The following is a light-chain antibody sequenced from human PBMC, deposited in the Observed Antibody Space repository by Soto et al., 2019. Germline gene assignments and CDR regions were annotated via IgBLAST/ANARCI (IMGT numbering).Light chain of an antibody. V-gene: IGKV3-15*01. CDR3: QQYETFSGT. Sequence: EIVMTQSPATMSVSPGARAPLSCRARQSMGSNVAWYQQKPGQAPRLLIYGASTRAAGIPARFSGSGSGTKFTLTIASLQPDDFATYYCQQYETFSGTFGPGTKVDIK. CDR1: QSMGSN. J-gene: IGKJ1*01. CDR2: GAS.